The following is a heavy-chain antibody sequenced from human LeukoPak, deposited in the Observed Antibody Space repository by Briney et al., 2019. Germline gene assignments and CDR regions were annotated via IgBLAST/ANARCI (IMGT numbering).Heavy chain of an antibody. CDR2: ISYYGTNK. CDR1: RFTLSSYG. V-gene: IGHV3-30*18. J-gene: IGHJ4*02. CDR3: AKRYSSCWCIDS. D-gene: IGHD6-13*01. Sequence: GGALRLSCAASRFTLSSYGMHWVRPAPGRGMEGVGVISYYGTNKYYADSVKGRFTISRDNSKSKLYLQMNSLRAEDTAVYYCAKRYSSCWCIDSWGQGTMVSVRS.